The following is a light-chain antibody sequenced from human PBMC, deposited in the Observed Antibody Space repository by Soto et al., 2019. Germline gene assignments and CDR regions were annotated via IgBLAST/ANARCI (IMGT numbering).Light chain of an antibody. CDR2: DVS. CDR3: SSYTSSSTPVV. Sequence: QSALTQPASVSGSPGQSITISCTGPSSDVGGYNYVSWYQQHPGKAPKLMIYDVSNRPSGVSNRFSGAKSGNTAALTISGLQAEDEADYYCSSYTSSSTPVVFGGGTKLTV. V-gene: IGLV2-14*01. J-gene: IGLJ2*01. CDR1: SSDVGGYNY.